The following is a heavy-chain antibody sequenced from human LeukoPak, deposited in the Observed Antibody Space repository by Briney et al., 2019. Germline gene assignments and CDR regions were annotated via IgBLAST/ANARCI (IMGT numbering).Heavy chain of an antibody. CDR2: ISYDGSNK. CDR1: GFTFSSYA. CDR3: ARSDWFDP. Sequence: GGSLRLSCAASGFTFSSYAMHWVRQAPGKGLEWVAVISYDGSNKYYADSVKGRFTISRDNSKNTLYLQMNSLRAEDTAVYYCARSDWFDPWGQGTLVTVSS. J-gene: IGHJ5*02. V-gene: IGHV3-30*04.